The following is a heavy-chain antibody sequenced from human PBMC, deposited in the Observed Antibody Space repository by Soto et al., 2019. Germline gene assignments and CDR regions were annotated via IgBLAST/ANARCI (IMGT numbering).Heavy chain of an antibody. D-gene: IGHD6-13*01. Sequence: GESLKISCKGSGYSFTIYWISWVRQMPGKGLEWMGRIDPSDSYTNYSPSFQGHVTISADKSISTAYLQWSSLKASDTAMYYCARTLAAAGSRGYYYYGMDVWGQGTTVTVSS. CDR1: GYSFTIYW. J-gene: IGHJ6*02. CDR2: IDPSDSYT. CDR3: ARTLAAAGSRGYYYYGMDV. V-gene: IGHV5-10-1*01.